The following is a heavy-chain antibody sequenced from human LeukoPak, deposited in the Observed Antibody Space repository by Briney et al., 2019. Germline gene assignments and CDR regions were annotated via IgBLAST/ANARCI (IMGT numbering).Heavy chain of an antibody. J-gene: IGHJ6*02. CDR2: IYYSGST. D-gene: IGHD6-13*01. V-gene: IGHV4-39*01. CDR1: GGSISSSSYY. Sequence: SETLSLTCTVSGGSISSSSYYWGWIRQPPGKGLEWIGSIYYSGSTYYNPSLESRVTISVDTSKNQFSLKLSSVTAADTAVYYCARHTYRSSWYNFYYGMDVWGQGTTVTVSS. CDR3: ARHTYRSSWYNFYYGMDV.